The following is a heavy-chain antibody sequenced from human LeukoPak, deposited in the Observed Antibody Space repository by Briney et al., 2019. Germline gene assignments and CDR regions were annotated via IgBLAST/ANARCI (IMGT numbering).Heavy chain of an antibody. V-gene: IGHV3-74*01. CDR1: GLTFSSHW. CDR2: ITNDGSST. J-gene: IGHJ5*02. Sequence: QTGGSLRLSCAASGLTFSSHWMHWVRQAPGKGLVWVSRITNDGSSTTYADSVKGRFTISRDNAKNMLYLQVSSLRAEDTAVYYCAAASSGSPFDWFDPWGQGTLVTVSS. CDR3: AAASSGSPFDWFDP. D-gene: IGHD6-19*01.